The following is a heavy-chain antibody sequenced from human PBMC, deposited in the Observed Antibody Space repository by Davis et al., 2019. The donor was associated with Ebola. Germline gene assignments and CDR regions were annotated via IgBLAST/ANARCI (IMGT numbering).Heavy chain of an antibody. CDR2: IDYSGST. Sequence: SETLSLTCTVSGGSLNSGTYYWSWIRQHPGKGLEWMGDIDYSGSTYYNPSLKSRLTISVDTSKNQFSLRLSTVTAADTAMYYCARAELLEKGVVVRDGFDIWGQGTMVTVTS. D-gene: IGHD3-3*01. V-gene: IGHV4-31*03. CDR1: GGSLNSGTYY. J-gene: IGHJ3*02. CDR3: ARAELLEKGVVVRDGFDI.